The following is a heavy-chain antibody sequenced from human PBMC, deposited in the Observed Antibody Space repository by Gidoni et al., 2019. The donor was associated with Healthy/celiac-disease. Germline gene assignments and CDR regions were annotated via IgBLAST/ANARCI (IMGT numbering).Heavy chain of an antibody. Sequence: QVQLVESGGGVVQPGRYLRLSCAASGFTFSSYGMHWVRQVPGKGLEWVAVIWYDGSNKYYADSVKGRFTISRDNSKNTLYLQMNSLRAEDTAVYYCARGWGYDSDDYYDSSGYSGYFDYWGQGTLVTVSS. V-gene: IGHV3-33*01. CDR1: GFTFSSYG. CDR3: ARGWGYDSDDYYDSSGYSGYFDY. J-gene: IGHJ4*02. D-gene: IGHD3-22*01. CDR2: IWYDGSNK.